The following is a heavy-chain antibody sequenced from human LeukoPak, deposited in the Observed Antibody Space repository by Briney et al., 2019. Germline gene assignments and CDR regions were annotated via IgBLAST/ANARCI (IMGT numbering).Heavy chain of an antibody. CDR3: ATPTFDY. Sequence: ASVKVSCKSSGYTFTGYYIHWVRQAPGQGLEWMGWINPNNGGTKYVQKFQGRVTMTRDTSISTAYMELSRLRSDDTAVYYCATPTFDYWGQGTLVTVSS. J-gene: IGHJ4*02. V-gene: IGHV1-2*02. CDR1: GYTFTGYY. CDR2: INPNNGGT.